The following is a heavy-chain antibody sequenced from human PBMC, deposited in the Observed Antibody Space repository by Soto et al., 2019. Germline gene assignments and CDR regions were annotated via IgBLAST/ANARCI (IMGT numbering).Heavy chain of an antibody. CDR2: ISGSGSST. J-gene: IGHJ6*02. Sequence: PGGSLRLSCAASGFTFSSYAMSWVRQAPGKGLEWVSTISGSGSSTYCADSVKGRFTISRDNPKNTMFLQMNRLRADDTAVYYCAKVRDVYYYYYGMDVWGQGTTVTVSS. V-gene: IGHV3-23*01. CDR3: AKVRDVYYYYYGMDV. CDR1: GFTFSSYA.